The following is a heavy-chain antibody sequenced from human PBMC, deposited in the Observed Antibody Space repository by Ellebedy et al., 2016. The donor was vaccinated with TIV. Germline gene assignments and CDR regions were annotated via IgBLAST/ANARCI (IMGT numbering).Heavy chain of an antibody. CDR1: GYIFTGYY. V-gene: IGHV1-2*02. D-gene: IGHD2-15*01. CDR2: INPKSGDT. Sequence: ASVKVSCKASGYIFTGYYLHWVRQAPGQGLEWMGWINPKSGDTKYAQKFHGRVTLTRDTSISTAYMELSRLTSDDTAVYYCAKDAGLWLLVYHFDYWGQGTLVTISS. CDR3: AKDAGLWLLVYHFDY. J-gene: IGHJ4*02.